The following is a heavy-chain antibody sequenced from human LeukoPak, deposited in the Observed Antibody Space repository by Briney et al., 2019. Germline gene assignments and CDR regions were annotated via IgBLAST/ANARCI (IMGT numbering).Heavy chain of an antibody. CDR3: AATQGAVGATTVDY. CDR1: GFTFTSSA. V-gene: IGHV1-58*02. D-gene: IGHD1-26*01. J-gene: IGHJ4*02. CDR2: IVVGSGNT. Sequence: SVKVSCKASGFTFTSSAMQWVRQARGQRLAWIGWIVVGSGNTNYAQKFQERVTITRDMSTSTAYMELSSLRSEDTAVYYCAATQGAVGATTVDYWGQGTLVTVSS.